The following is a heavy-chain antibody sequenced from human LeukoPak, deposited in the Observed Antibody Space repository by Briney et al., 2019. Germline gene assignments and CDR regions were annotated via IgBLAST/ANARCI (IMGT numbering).Heavy chain of an antibody. D-gene: IGHD6-19*01. J-gene: IGHJ4*02. CDR2: IYYSGST. Sequence: SETLSLTCTVSGGSISSYYWSWIRQPPGKGLEWIGYIYYSGSTNYNPPLKSRVTISVDTPKNQFSLKLSSVTAADTAVYYCARFTSGWGTNRYYFDYWGQGTLVTVSS. V-gene: IGHV4-59*08. CDR3: ARFTSGWGTNRYYFDY. CDR1: GGSISSYY.